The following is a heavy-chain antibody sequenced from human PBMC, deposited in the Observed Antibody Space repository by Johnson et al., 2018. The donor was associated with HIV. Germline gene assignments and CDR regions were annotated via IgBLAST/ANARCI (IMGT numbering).Heavy chain of an antibody. CDR3: ARSYSSSSHDAFDI. CDR1: RFTFCTYG. Sequence: QVQLVESGGGVVQPGGSLRLSCAASRFTFCTYGMHWVRQAPGKGLEWVAVISYDGSNKYYADSVKGRFTISRDNSKNTLYLQMNSLRAEDTAVYYCARSYSSSSHDAFDIWGQGTMVTVSS. J-gene: IGHJ3*02. D-gene: IGHD6-6*01. V-gene: IGHV3-30*19. CDR2: ISYDGSNK.